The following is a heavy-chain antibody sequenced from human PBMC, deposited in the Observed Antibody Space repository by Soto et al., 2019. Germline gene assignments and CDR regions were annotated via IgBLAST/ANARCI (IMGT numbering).Heavy chain of an antibody. V-gene: IGHV4-30-4*01. CDR1: GGSISSGDYY. Sequence: SETLSLTCTVSGGSISSGDYYWSWIRQPPGKGLEWIGYIYYSGSTYYNSSLKSRVTISVDTSKNQFSLKLSSVTAADTAVYYWARVGGIVGATSNDDWGQGTLFTVCS. D-gene: IGHD1-26*01. J-gene: IGHJ4*02. CDR3: ARVGGIVGATSNDD. CDR2: IYYSGST.